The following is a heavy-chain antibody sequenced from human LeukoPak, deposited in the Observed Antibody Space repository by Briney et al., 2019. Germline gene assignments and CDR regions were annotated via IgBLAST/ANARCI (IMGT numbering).Heavy chain of an antibody. D-gene: IGHD7-27*01. CDR1: GYIFSNYG. V-gene: IGHV1-18*01. Sequence: GASVKVSCKASGYIFSNYGITWVRQAPGHGLEWMGWISGHSGNTNYAQKFQDRATMTTDTSTSTAYMKLRSLRFDDTAVYYCARDFAWGSGGAPIDDNWLDPWGQGILVTVSS. CDR3: ARDFAWGSGGAPIDDNWLDP. J-gene: IGHJ5*02. CDR2: ISGHSGNT.